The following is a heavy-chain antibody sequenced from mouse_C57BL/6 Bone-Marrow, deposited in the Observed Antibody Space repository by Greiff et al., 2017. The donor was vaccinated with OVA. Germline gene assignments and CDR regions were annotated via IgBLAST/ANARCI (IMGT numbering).Heavy chain of an antibody. J-gene: IGHJ2*01. V-gene: IGHV1-81*01. CDR3: ARGILIRFFDY. CDR2: IYPRSGNT. Sequence: QVQLQQSGAELARPGASVKLSCKASGYTFTSYGISWVKQRTGQGLEWIGEIYPRSGNTYYTEQFKGKATLTADKSSSTAYMELRSLTSEDSAVYFCARGILIRFFDYWGQGTTLTVSS. D-gene: IGHD1-1*01. CDR1: GYTFTSYG.